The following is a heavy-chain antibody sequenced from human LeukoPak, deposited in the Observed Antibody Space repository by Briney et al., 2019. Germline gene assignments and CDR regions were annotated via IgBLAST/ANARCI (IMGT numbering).Heavy chain of an antibody. Sequence: ASVKVSCKASGYTFTGYYMHWVRQAPGQGLEWMGWINPNSGGTNYAQKFQGRVTMTRDTSISTAYMELSRLRSDDTAVYYCAKEALRITMVRGGLPSCMDVWGQGTTVTVSS. CDR2: INPNSGGT. CDR1: GYTFTGYY. J-gene: IGHJ6*02. D-gene: IGHD3-10*01. CDR3: AKEALRITMVRGGLPSCMDV. V-gene: IGHV1-2*02.